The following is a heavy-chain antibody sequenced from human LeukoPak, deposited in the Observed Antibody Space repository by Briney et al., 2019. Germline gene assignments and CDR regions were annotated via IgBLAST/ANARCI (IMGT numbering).Heavy chain of an antibody. CDR3: ARVGIAAPPI. D-gene: IGHD6-13*01. V-gene: IGHV3-21*01. Sequence: PGGSLRLSCAASGFTFSSYSMNRVRQAPGKGLEWVSSISSSSSYIYYADSVKGRFTISRDNAKNSLYLQMNSLRAEDTAVYYCARVGIAAPPIWGQGTMVTVSS. CDR2: ISSSSSYI. J-gene: IGHJ3*02. CDR1: GFTFSSYS.